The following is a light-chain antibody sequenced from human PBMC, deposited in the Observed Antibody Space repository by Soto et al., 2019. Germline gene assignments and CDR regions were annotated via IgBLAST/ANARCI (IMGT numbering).Light chain of an antibody. Sequence: ELVLTQSPGTLSLSPGERANLSCRASQSVSSSSLAWYQQKPGQAPRLLIYGASSRATGIPDRFSGSGSGTDFTLTISRLEPEDFAVYYCQQYGSSATFGQGTKV. V-gene: IGKV3-20*01. J-gene: IGKJ1*01. CDR2: GAS. CDR3: QQYGSSAT. CDR1: QSVSSSS.